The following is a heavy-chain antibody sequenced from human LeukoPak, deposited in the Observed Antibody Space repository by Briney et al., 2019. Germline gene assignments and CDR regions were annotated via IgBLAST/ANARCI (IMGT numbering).Heavy chain of an antibody. V-gene: IGHV1-18*01. D-gene: IGHD3-3*02. CDR3: ARVFPLASAFDY. J-gene: IGHJ4*02. Sequence: ASVTVSFTSSAYTFTSYGISWVRQAPGQGREGMGWISAYNGNTNYAQTLKGRFTMTTDTSTSTAHMQLKSLRSDDTAVYYCARVFPLASAFDYWGQGTLVTVSS. CDR1: AYTFTSYG. CDR2: ISAYNGNT.